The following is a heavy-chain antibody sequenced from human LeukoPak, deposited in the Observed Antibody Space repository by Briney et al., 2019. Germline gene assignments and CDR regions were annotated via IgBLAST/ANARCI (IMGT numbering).Heavy chain of an antibody. CDR1: GGSFSGYY. CDR2: INHSGST. D-gene: IGHD1/OR15-1a*01. Sequence: SETLSLTCAVYGGSFSGYYWSWIRQPPGKGLEWIGEINHSGSTNYNPSLKSRVSISVDTSKNQFSLKLSSVTAADTAVYYCARGRTDNWFDPWGQGTLVTASS. J-gene: IGHJ5*02. CDR3: ARGRTDNWFDP. V-gene: IGHV4-34*01.